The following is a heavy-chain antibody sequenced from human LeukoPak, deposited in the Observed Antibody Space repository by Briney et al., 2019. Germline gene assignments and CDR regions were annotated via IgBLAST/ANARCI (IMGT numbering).Heavy chain of an antibody. Sequence: PQASVKVSCKVSGYTLTELSMHWVRQAPGQGLEWMGMIVPISGTPNYAQKLQGRLTISTDESTSTAYMDLSNLRSDDTAIYYCAINTGGRADAFDIWGQGTLVTVSS. CDR1: GYTLTELS. D-gene: IGHD1-26*01. V-gene: IGHV1-69*05. CDR2: IVPISGTP. J-gene: IGHJ3*02. CDR3: AINTGGRADAFDI.